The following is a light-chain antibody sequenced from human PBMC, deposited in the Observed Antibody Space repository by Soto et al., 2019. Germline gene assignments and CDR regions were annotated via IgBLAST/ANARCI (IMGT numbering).Light chain of an antibody. Sequence: EIVMTQSPATLSKSPGERVSICCRASQTVSNNLAWYQQKPGQASRLLIYGASTRAIGVAARFSGSGSGTEFTLTITSLQSEDFAVYYCQQYHKWPPFTFGGGTVVEIK. CDR1: QTVSNN. J-gene: IGKJ4*01. V-gene: IGKV3-15*01. CDR3: QQYHKWPPFT. CDR2: GAS.